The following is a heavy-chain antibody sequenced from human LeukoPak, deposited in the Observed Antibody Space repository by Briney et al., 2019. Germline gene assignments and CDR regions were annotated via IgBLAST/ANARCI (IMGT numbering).Heavy chain of an antibody. J-gene: IGHJ4*02. D-gene: IGHD4-17*01. CDR2: INHSGST. CDR1: GGSSSGYY. Sequence: PSETLSLTCAVYGGSSSGYYWSWIRQPPGKGLEWIGEINHSGSTNYNPSLKSRVTISVDTSKNQFSLKLSSVTAADTAVYYCARGGYGDYFNYWGQGTLVTVSS. CDR3: ARGGYGDYFNY. V-gene: IGHV4-34*01.